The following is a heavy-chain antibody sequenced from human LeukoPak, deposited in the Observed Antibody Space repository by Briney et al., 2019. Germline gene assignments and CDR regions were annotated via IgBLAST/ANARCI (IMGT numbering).Heavy chain of an antibody. Sequence: SETLSLTCTVSGGSISSYYWSWIRQPPGKGLEWIGYIYYSGSTNYNPSLKSRVTISVDTSKNQFSLKLSSVTAADTAVYYCARQGGDYYDSSGPFDYWGQGTLVTVSS. D-gene: IGHD3-22*01. V-gene: IGHV4-59*08. J-gene: IGHJ4*02. CDR3: ARQGGDYYDSSGPFDY. CDR2: IYYSGST. CDR1: GGSISSYY.